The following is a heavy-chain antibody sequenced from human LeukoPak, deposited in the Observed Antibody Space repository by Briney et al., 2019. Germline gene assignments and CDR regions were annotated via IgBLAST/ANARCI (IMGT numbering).Heavy chain of an antibody. CDR1: GFTFSDYY. J-gene: IGHJ4*02. CDR3: ARGWRYYYDSGSYYLDY. D-gene: IGHD3-10*01. CDR2: INHSGST. Sequence: PGGSLRLSCAASGFTFSDYYMSWIRQPPGKGLEWIGEINHSGSTNYNPSLKSRVTISVDTSKNQFSLKLSSVTAADTAAYYCARGWRYYYDSGSYYLDYWGQGTLVTVSS. V-gene: IGHV4-34*01.